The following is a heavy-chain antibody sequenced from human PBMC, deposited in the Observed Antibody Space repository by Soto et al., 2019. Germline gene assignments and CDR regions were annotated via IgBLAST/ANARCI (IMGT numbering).Heavy chain of an antibody. J-gene: IGHJ6*02. CDR2: IIPVFGSA. CDR3: AVHHCGGDCYHTYYYYGMDV. Sequence: SVEVSCRASGGTFSSYAFSWVRQAPGQGLEWMGGIIPVFGSADYAQKFQGRVTTTADESTSTAYMELSSLRSEDTAVYYCAVHHCGGDCYHTYYYYGMDVWGQGTTVTVSS. V-gene: IGHV1-69*13. D-gene: IGHD2-21*02. CDR1: GGTFSSYA.